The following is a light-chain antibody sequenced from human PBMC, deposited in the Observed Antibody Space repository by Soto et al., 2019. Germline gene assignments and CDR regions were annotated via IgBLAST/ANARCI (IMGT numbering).Light chain of an antibody. CDR3: SSYTSSSTRV. CDR1: SSDVGGHNS. CDR2: DVS. J-gene: IGLJ1*01. Sequence: SVLTQPATVYGSPGQSITLSCPGTSSDVGGHNSVAWYQHNPGKAPKLMIYDVSNRPSGVSSRFSGSKSGNTASLSISGLQAEDEADYYCSSYTSSSTRVFGTGTKGTVL. V-gene: IGLV2-14*01.